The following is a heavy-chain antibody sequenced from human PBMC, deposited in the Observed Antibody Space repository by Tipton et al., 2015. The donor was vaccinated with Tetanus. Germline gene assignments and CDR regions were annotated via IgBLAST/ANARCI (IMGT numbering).Heavy chain of an antibody. CDR3: AREADCSGGSCFSGDFDN. CDR1: GFIFSSYG. V-gene: IGHV3-33*01. CDR2: SWYDGTDK. D-gene: IGHD2-15*01. Sequence: CAASGFIFSSYGIHWVRQAPGKGLEWVAVSWYDGTDKYYADSVKGRFTISRDNSKNTLYLQMNSLRAEDTAVYYCAREADCSGGSCFSGDFDNWGQGIQVTVSS. J-gene: IGHJ4*02.